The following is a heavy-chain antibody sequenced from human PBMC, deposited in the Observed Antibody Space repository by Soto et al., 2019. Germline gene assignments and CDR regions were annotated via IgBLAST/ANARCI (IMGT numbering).Heavy chain of an antibody. V-gene: IGHV4-4*07. CDR1: AVSITNYY. CDR3: ATTRGRGFFDN. Sequence: SETLSLTCTISAVSITNYYCSFSRQHAGKGLERIGRIYTGGSTKYKPSLKSRLIMSVDRSRQHFSLNLTSVTAADTAVYYCATTRGRGFFDNWGQGTKVTVSS. D-gene: IGHD3-16*01. CDR2: IYTGGST. J-gene: IGHJ4*02.